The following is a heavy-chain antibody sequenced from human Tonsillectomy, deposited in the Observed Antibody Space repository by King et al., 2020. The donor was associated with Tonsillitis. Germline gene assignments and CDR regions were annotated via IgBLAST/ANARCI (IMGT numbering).Heavy chain of an antibody. Sequence: VQLVESGAEVKQPGASVKISCKTSGYFFTAYFIHWVRQAPGQGLEWVGVVNPRGGRTTYAPEFQGRVTMTRDMSTRTVYMELRSLRSADTAVYYCTRNENTLSGNPFDYWGQGTLVTVFS. CDR3: TRNENTLSGNPFDY. D-gene: IGHD1-1*01. CDR2: VNPRGGRT. CDR1: GYFFTAYF. J-gene: IGHJ4*02. V-gene: IGHV1-46*01.